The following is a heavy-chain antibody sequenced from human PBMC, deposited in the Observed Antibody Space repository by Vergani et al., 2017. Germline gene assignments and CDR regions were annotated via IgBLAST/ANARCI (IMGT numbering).Heavy chain of an antibody. CDR2: IVVGSGNT. CDR1: GFTFTSSA. CDR3: AAVGFLGWLPFRDAFDI. D-gene: IGHD3-3*01. V-gene: IGHV1-58*02. Sequence: QMQLVQSGPEVKKPGTSVKVSCKASGFTFTSSAMQWVRQARGQRLEWIGWIVVGSGNTNYAQKFQERVTITRDMSTSTAYMELSSLRSEDTAVYYCAAVGFLGWLPFRDAFDIWGQGTMVTVSS. J-gene: IGHJ3*02.